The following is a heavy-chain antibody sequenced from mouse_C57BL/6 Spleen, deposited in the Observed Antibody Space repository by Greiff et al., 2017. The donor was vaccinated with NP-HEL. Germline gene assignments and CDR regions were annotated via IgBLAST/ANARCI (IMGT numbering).Heavy chain of an antibody. J-gene: IGHJ4*01. CDR2: IYPGDGDT. D-gene: IGHD2-4*01. V-gene: IGHV1-82*01. Sequence: LQESGPELVKPGASVKISCKASGYAFSSSWMNWVKQRPGKGLEWIGRIYPGDGDTNYNGKFKGKATLTADKSSSTAYMQLSSLTSEDSAVYFCARFYDYDGYYYAMDYWGQGTSVTVSS. CDR1: GYAFSSSW. CDR3: ARFYDYDGYYYAMDY.